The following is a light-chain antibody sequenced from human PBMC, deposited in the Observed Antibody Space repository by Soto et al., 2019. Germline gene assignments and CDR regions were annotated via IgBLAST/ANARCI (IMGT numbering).Light chain of an antibody. J-gene: IGKJ3*01. CDR2: DAS. CDR1: QDITNY. V-gene: IGKV1-33*01. CDR3: QQYGNLPFT. Sequence: DIQMTQSPSSLSASVGDIVTITCQASQDITNYLVWYQQKPGKAPKLLIYDASNLETGVPSRFSGSGSGTDFTFTISSLQPEDIATYYCQQYGNLPFTFGPGTKVDIK.